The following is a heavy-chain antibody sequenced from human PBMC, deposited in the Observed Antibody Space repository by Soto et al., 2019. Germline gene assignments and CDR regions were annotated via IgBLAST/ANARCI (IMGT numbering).Heavy chain of an antibody. Sequence: PSETLSLTCAVSGGSISSSNWWSWVRQPPGKGLEWIGEIYHSGSTNYNPSLKSRVTISVDKSKNQFSLKLSSVTAADTAVYYCARGSITIFGVAPNYYYYGMDVWGQGTTVTVSS. V-gene: IGHV4-4*02. CDR3: ARGSITIFGVAPNYYYYGMDV. CDR1: GGSISSSNW. D-gene: IGHD3-3*01. J-gene: IGHJ6*02. CDR2: IYHSGST.